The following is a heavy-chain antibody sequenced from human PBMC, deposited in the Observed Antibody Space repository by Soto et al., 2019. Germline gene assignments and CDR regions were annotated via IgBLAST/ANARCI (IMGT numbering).Heavy chain of an antibody. D-gene: IGHD2-8*01. V-gene: IGHV3-11*01. CDR3: ARLLMVYAIRGWFDP. Sequence: PGGSLRLSCAASGFTFRDYYISWIRQAPGKGLEWVSYISSSGSTIYYADSVKGRFTISRDNAKNSLYLQMNSLRAEDTAVYYCARLLMVYAIRGWFDPWGQGTLVTVSS. CDR2: ISSSGSTI. CDR1: GFTFRDYY. J-gene: IGHJ5*02.